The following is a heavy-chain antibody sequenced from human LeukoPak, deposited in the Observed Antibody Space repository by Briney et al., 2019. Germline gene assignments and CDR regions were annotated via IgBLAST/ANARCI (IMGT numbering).Heavy chain of an antibody. CDR3: ARDAPVVRGVIIAFDY. Sequence: ASVKVSCKASGYTFTSYYMHWVRQAPGQGLEWMVIINPSGGSTSYAQKFQGRVTMTRDTSTSTVYMELSSLRSEDTAVYYCARDAPVVRGVIIAFDYWGQGTLVTVSS. V-gene: IGHV1-46*01. CDR2: INPSGGST. CDR1: GYTFTSYY. D-gene: IGHD3-10*01. J-gene: IGHJ4*02.